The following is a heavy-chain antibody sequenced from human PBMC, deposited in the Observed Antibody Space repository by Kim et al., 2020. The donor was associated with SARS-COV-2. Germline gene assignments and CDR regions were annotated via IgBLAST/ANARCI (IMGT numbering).Heavy chain of an antibody. CDR3: AKTWQLDY. Sequence: GGSLRLSCAASGFTFSTYAMSWVRQTPWRGLEWVSTITGNGAATYYADSVRGRFTISRDNSKNTLSLQMNSLRAEDTALYYCAKTWQLDYWGQGTLVTVSS. CDR2: ITGNGAAT. J-gene: IGHJ4*02. CDR1: GFTFSTYA. V-gene: IGHV3-23*01. D-gene: IGHD6-13*01.